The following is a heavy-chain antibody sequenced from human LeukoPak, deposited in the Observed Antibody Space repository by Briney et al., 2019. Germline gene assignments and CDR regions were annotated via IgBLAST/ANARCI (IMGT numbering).Heavy chain of an antibody. D-gene: IGHD6-13*01. CDR3: AKDSSSWYDYYYYGMDV. CDR1: GFTFSSYG. J-gene: IGHJ6*02. Sequence: GRSLRLSCAASGFTFSSYGMRWVRQAPGKGLEWVAVISYDGSNKYYADSVKGRFTISRDNSKNTLYLQMNSLRAEDTAVYYCAKDSSSWYDYYYYGMDVWGQGTTVTVSS. V-gene: IGHV3-30*18. CDR2: ISYDGSNK.